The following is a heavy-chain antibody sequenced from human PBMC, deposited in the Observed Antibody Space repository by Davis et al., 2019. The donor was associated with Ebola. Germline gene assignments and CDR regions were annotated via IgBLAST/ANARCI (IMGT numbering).Heavy chain of an antibody. CDR3: ARGLLWFGELFDYGMDV. D-gene: IGHD3-10*01. V-gene: IGHV3-11*06. CDR2: ISSSSSYT. CDR1: GFTFSDYY. Sequence: PGGSLRLSCAASGFTFSDYYMSWIRQAPGKGLEWVSYISSSSSYTNYADSVKGRFTISRDNAKNSLYLQMNSLRAEDTAVYYCARGLLWFGELFDYGMDVWGQGTTVTVSS. J-gene: IGHJ6*02.